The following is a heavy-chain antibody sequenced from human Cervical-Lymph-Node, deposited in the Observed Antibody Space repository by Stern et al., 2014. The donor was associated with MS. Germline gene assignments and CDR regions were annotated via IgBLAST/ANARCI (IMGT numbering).Heavy chain of an antibody. V-gene: IGHV1-69*01. Sequence: VQLVESGAEVKKPGSSVKVSCKASGGTFSSYAITWVRQAPGRGLEWMGEIIPMFGTTTYAHKFQGRGTIIADGSTTTAYMELSSLRSEDTAVYYCARRDYYDSSGYYGDAFDIWGQGTMVTVSS. CDR3: ARRDYYDSSGYYGDAFDI. D-gene: IGHD3-22*01. CDR1: GGTFSSYA. J-gene: IGHJ3*02. CDR2: IIPMFGTT.